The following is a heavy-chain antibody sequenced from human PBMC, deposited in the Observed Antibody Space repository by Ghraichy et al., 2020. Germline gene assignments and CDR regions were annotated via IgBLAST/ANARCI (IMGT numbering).Heavy chain of an antibody. Sequence: SETLSLTCSVSGGSISSYYWSWIRQPPGKGLEWIGYIYYSGSTNYNPSLKSRVTISVDTSKNQFSLKLSSVTAADTAVYYCAREGGYYYDSSGYLHWYFDLWGRGTLVTVSS. D-gene: IGHD3-22*01. V-gene: IGHV4-59*01. CDR1: GGSISSYY. J-gene: IGHJ2*01. CDR2: IYYSGST. CDR3: AREGGYYYDSSGYLHWYFDL.